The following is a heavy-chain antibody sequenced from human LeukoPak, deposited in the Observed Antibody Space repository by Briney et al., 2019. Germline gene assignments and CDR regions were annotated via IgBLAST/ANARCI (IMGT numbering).Heavy chain of an antibody. CDR3: ARDRDSSGWYEGFDY. V-gene: IGHV3-30-3*01. D-gene: IGHD6-19*01. Sequence: GGSLRLSCAASGFTFSSSAMHWVRQAPDKGLEWVAVISYDGSNKYYADSVKGRFTISRDSSKNTLYLQMNSLRADDTAVYYCARDRDSSGWYEGFDYWGQGTLVTVSS. CDR2: ISYDGSNK. CDR1: GFTFSSSA. J-gene: IGHJ4*02.